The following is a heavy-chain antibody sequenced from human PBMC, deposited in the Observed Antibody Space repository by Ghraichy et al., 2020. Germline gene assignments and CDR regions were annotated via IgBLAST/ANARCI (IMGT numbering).Heavy chain of an antibody. CDR2: ISSSSSYI. CDR3: ARVREYCSGGSCHGMDV. V-gene: IGHV3-21*01. Sequence: GGSLRLSCAASGFTFSSYSMNWVRQAPGKGLEWVSSISSSSSYIYYADSVKGRFTISRDNAKNSLYLQMNSLRAEDTAVYYCARVREYCSGGSCHGMDVWGQGTTVTVSS. J-gene: IGHJ6*02. CDR1: GFTFSSYS. D-gene: IGHD2-15*01.